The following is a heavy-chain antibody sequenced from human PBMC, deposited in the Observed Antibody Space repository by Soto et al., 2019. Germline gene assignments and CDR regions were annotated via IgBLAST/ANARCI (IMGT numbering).Heavy chain of an antibody. Sequence: QITLKESGPTLVKPTQTLTLTCTFSGFSLSTSGVGVGWIRQPPGKALEWLALIYWNDDKRYSPSLKSRLTITKATSKNQVVLTMTNMDPVDTATYYCAHRTDVYYEKHQFDYWGQGTLVTVSS. CDR1: GFSLSTSGVG. CDR2: IYWNDDK. CDR3: AHRTDVYYEKHQFDY. D-gene: IGHD3-3*01. J-gene: IGHJ4*02. V-gene: IGHV2-5*01.